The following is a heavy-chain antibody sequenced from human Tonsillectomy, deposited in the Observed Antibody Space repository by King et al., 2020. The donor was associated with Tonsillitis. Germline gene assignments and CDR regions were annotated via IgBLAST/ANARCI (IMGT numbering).Heavy chain of an antibody. Sequence: VQLVESGGGLVQPGGSLRLSCAASGFTFSSYAMSWVRQAPGKGLEWVSGISGSGGSTYYADSVKGRFTISRDKSKTTLYLQMNSLRAEDTAVYYCAKIQFIEVVLTDYWGQRALVTVSS. J-gene: IGHJ4*02. CDR1: GFTFSSYA. D-gene: IGHD3-16*02. CDR3: AKIQFIEVVLTDY. CDR2: ISGSGGST. V-gene: IGHV3-23*04.